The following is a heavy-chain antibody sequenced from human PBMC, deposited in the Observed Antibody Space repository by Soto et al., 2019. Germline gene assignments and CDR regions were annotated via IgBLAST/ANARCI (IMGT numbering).Heavy chain of an antibody. CDR1: GSSFTAYS. D-gene: IGHD6-19*01. CDR3: AREASAVISLDY. CDR2: FNPNSGDT. Sequence: ASVKGSCTASGSSFTAYSMHWVRQAPGQGLEWMGWFNPNSGDTIYAQKFQGRVTLTRDTSISTAYLELTGLRSDDTAVYYCAREASAVISLDYWGQGTLVTVSS. V-gene: IGHV1-2*02. J-gene: IGHJ4*02.